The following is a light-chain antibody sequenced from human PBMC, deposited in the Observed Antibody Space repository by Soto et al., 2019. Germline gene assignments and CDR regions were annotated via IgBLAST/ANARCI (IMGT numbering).Light chain of an antibody. J-gene: IGKJ4*01. CDR2: GAS. Sequence: ETVVTQSPVALSVSPGERATLSCRARQNVRKNLAWYQQKPGQAPRLLIYGASTRDTGIPARFSGDGSGTDCTLTLSRLEPEDFEVYYCQQRSNWPLTFGGGTKVDIK. V-gene: IGKV3-11*01. CDR3: QQRSNWPLT. CDR1: QNVRKN.